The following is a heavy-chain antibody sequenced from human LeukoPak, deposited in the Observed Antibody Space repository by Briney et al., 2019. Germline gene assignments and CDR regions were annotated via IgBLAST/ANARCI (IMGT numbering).Heavy chain of an antibody. CDR1: GFTFSSYA. Sequence: QPGGSLRLSCGASGFTFSSYAMSCVRQAPGKGLEWVSGISGSGGSTYYADSVKGRFTISRDNSKNTLYLQMNSLRAEDTAVYYCHHMDVWGKGTTVTVSS. J-gene: IGHJ6*03. CDR2: ISGSGGST. V-gene: IGHV3-23*01. CDR3: HHMDV.